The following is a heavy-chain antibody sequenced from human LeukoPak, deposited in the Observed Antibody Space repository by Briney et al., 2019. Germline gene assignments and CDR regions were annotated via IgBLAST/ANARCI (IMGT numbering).Heavy chain of an antibody. J-gene: IGHJ3*02. CDR2: ISYDGRNK. Sequence: GGSLRLSCAASGFTFSSYATHWVRQAPGKGLEWVAVISYDGRNKHYADSVKGRFTISRDNSKNTLYLQMNSLRAEDTAVYYCARDRQWEGYCSSISCYTDAFDIWGQGTMVTVSS. CDR3: ARDRQWEGYCSSISCYTDAFDI. D-gene: IGHD2-2*02. V-gene: IGHV3-30*04. CDR1: GFTFSSYA.